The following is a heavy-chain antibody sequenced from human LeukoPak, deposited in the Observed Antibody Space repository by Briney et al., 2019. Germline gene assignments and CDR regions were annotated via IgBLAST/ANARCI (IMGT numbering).Heavy chain of an antibody. Sequence: SETLSLTCAVYGGSFSGYYWSWIRQPPGKGLEWIGYISYSGSTYYNPSLKSRVTISVDTSENQFSLKVSSMTAADTAVYYCARNGRQQAYYFDYWGQGILVTVSS. CDR2: ISYSGST. D-gene: IGHD6-13*01. CDR3: ARNGRQQAYYFDY. CDR1: GGSFSGYY. J-gene: IGHJ4*02. V-gene: IGHV4-59*08.